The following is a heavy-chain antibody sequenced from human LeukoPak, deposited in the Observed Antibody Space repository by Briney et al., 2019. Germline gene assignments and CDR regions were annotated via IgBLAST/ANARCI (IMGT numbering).Heavy chain of an antibody. CDR3: ARQGFPYYDFWSGYGFLGY. Sequence: SETLSLTCTVSGGSISSYYWGWIRQPPGKGLEWIGSIYYSGSTYYNPSLKSRVTISVDTSKNQFSLKLSSVTAADTAVYYCARQGFPYYDFWSGYGFLGYWGQGTLVTVSS. CDR2: IYYSGST. V-gene: IGHV4-39*01. D-gene: IGHD3-3*01. CDR1: GGSISSYY. J-gene: IGHJ4*02.